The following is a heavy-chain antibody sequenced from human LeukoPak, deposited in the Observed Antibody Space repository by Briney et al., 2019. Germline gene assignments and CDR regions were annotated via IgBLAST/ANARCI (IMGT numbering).Heavy chain of an antibody. Sequence: PSETLSLTCTVSGGSISSSSYYWGWIRQPPGKGLEWIGSIYYSGSTYYNPSLKSRVTISVDTSKNQFSLKLSSVTAADTAVYYCARGRGGLSGYINDYWGQGTLVTVSS. CDR2: IYYSGST. CDR3: ARGRGGLSGYINDY. V-gene: IGHV4-39*07. D-gene: IGHD3-22*01. CDR1: GGSISSSSYY. J-gene: IGHJ4*02.